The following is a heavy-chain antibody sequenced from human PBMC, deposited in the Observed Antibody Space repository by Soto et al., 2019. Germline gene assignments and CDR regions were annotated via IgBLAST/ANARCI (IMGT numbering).Heavy chain of an antibody. D-gene: IGHD6-13*01. CDR2: ISAYNGNT. CDR3: ARVIAAAADYYYYYGMDV. Sequence: ASVKVSCKASGYTFTSYGISWVRQAPGQGLEWMGWISAYNGNTNYAQKLQGRVTMTTDTSTSTAYMELRSLRSDDTAVYYCARVIAAAADYYYYYGMDVWGQGTTVTVSS. J-gene: IGHJ6*02. V-gene: IGHV1-18*01. CDR1: GYTFTSYG.